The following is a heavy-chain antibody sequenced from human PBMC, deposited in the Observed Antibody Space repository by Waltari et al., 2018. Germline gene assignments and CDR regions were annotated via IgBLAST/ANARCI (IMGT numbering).Heavy chain of an antibody. CDR3: AKAARTAESYYYYMDV. CDR1: GFTFSSYA. V-gene: IGHV3-23*04. J-gene: IGHJ6*03. Sequence: EVQLVESGGGLVQPGGSLRLSCAASGFTFSSYAMSWVRQAPGKGLEWVSAISGSGGSTDYADSVKGRFTISRDNSKNTLYLQMNSLRAEDTAVYYCAKAARTAESYYYYMDVWGKGTTVTVSS. CDR2: ISGSGGST.